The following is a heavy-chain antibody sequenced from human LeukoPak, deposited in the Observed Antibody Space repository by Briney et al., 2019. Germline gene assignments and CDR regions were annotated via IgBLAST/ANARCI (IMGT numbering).Heavy chain of an antibody. Sequence: PSETLSLTCAVYSGSFSGYYWSWIRQPPGKGLEWIGYIYYSGYTNYNPSLKSRLTISVDTSKNQFSLKLTSVTAADTAVYYCARGRPTVVTDYFDYWGQGALVTVSS. D-gene: IGHD4-23*01. CDR1: SGSFSGYY. J-gene: IGHJ4*02. V-gene: IGHV4-59*01. CDR2: IYYSGYT. CDR3: ARGRPTVVTDYFDY.